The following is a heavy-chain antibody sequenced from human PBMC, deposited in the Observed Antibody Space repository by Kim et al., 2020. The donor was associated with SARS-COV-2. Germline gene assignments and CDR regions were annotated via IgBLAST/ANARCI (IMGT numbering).Heavy chain of an antibody. J-gene: IGHJ6*02. D-gene: IGHD4-4*01. Sequence: SVKGRFTISRENAKNSLYLQMNSLRAGDTAVYYCARVRSNRYLYYGMDVWGQGTTVTVSS. CDR3: ARVRSNRYLYYGMDV. V-gene: IGHV3-13*01.